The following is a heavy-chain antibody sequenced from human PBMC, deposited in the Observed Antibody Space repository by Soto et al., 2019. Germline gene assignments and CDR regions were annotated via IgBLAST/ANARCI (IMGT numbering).Heavy chain of an antibody. CDR1: GFTFSSYA. CDR3: ARVQEWEYYFDY. Sequence: GGSLRLSCAASGFTFSSYAMHWVRQAPGKGLEWVAVISYDGSNKYYADSVKGRFTISRDNSKNTLYLQMNSLRAEDTAVYYCARVQEWEYYFDYWGQGTLVTVSS. CDR2: ISYDGSNK. J-gene: IGHJ4*02. D-gene: IGHD1-26*01. V-gene: IGHV3-30-3*01.